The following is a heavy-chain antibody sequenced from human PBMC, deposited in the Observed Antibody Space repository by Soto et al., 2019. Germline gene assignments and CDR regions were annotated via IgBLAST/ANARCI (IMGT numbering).Heavy chain of an antibody. CDR2: IYSGGST. Sequence: EVQLVESGGGLIQPGGSLRLSCAASGFTVSSNYMSWVRQAPGKGLEWVSVIYSGGSTYYADSVKGRFTISRDNSKNTLYLQMNSLRAEDTAVSYCARERVESGDPEYCQHWGQGTLVTVSS. D-gene: IGHD2-21*02. V-gene: IGHV3-53*01. CDR3: ARERVESGDPEYCQH. J-gene: IGHJ1*01. CDR1: GFTVSSNY.